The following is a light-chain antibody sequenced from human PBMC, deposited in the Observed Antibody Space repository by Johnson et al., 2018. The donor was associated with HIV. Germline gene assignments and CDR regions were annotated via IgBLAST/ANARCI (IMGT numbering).Light chain of an antibody. CDR2: DTD. V-gene: IGLV1-51*01. Sequence: QSVLTQPPSVSAAPGQTVTIPCSGNSSNIGNNSVSWCQRLPGTAPKLLIHDTDERPPGIPDRFSGSNSGPSATLGITGLQTGDEADYYCGTWDSSLRTGFFGTGTKVTVL. CDR1: SSNIGNNS. CDR3: GTWDSSLRTGF. J-gene: IGLJ1*01.